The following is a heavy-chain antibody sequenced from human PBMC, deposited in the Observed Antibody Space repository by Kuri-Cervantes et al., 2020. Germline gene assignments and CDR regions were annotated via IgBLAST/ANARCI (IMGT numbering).Heavy chain of an antibody. Sequence: GGSLRLSCAASGFTFSSYAMHWVRQAPGKGLEWVAVISYDGSNKYYADSVKGRFTISRDNSKNTLYLQMNSLRAEDTAMYYCARDGGSSSWYSLDGGMDVWGQGTTVTVSS. CDR2: ISYDGSNK. J-gene: IGHJ6*02. CDR1: GFTFSSYA. V-gene: IGHV3-30-3*01. CDR3: ARDGGSSSWYSLDGGMDV. D-gene: IGHD6-13*01.